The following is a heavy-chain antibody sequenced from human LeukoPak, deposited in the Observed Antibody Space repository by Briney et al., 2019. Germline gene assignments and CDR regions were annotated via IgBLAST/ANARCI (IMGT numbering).Heavy chain of an antibody. V-gene: IGHV4-61*02. CDR1: GGSISSGDYY. CDR3: AREPHFDMARGVLPED. CDR2: IYNSGSS. D-gene: IGHD3-10*01. Sequence: SETLSLTCTVSGGSISSGDYYWSWIRQPAGKGLEWIGRIYNSGSSTSNPSLKSRVTMSLDTSKNQFFLNLRSVTAADTAVYYCAREPHFDMARGVLPEDWAQGILVTVSS. J-gene: IGHJ1*01.